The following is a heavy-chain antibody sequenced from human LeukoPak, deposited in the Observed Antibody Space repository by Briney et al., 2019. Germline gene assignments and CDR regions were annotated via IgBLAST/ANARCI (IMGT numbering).Heavy chain of an antibody. CDR3: AKDGQGYSSSYVFDY. J-gene: IGHJ4*02. CDR2: ISRSSSYI. CDR1: GFTFSSYS. Sequence: PGGSLRLSCAASGFTFSSYSMNWVRQAPGKGLEWVSSISRSSSYICYADSVKGRFTISRDNPKNSLFLQMNSLRAEDTAVYYCAKDGQGYSSSYVFDYWGQGTLVTVTS. D-gene: IGHD6-6*01. V-gene: IGHV3-21*01.